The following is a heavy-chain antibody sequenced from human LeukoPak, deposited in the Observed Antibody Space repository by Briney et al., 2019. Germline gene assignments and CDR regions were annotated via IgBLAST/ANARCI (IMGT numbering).Heavy chain of an antibody. CDR1: GGTFSSYA. V-gene: IGHV1-69*01. J-gene: IGHJ5*02. CDR3: ARVVELQLHSYNWFDP. D-gene: IGHD1-1*01. CDR2: IIPIFGTA. Sequence: SVKVSCKASGGTFSSYAISWVRQAPGQGLEWMGGIIPIFGTANYAQKFQGRVTITADESTSTAYMELSSLRSGDTAVYYCARVVELQLHSYNWFDPWGQGTLVTVSS.